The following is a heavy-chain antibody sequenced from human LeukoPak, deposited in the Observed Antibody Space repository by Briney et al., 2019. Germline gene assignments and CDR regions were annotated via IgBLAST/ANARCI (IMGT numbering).Heavy chain of an antibody. J-gene: IGHJ4*02. CDR1: GFTFNSYA. CDR2: ISGSGGST. CDR3: VRARGAGPGAHFDY. D-gene: IGHD3-10*01. Sequence: GGSLRLSCAASGFTFNSYAMSWVRQAPGKGLEWVSGISGSGGSTYYADSVKGRFTISRDNSKNTLYLQMSSLRAEDAAAYYCVRARGAGPGAHFDYWGQGTLVTVSS. V-gene: IGHV3-23*01.